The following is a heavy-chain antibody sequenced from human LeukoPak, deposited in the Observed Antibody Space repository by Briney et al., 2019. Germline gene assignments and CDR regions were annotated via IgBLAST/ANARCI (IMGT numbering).Heavy chain of an antibody. CDR3: ARDLGVDYYDSSGYYAFDY. CDR1: GGSISSYY. CDR2: IYYSGST. D-gene: IGHD3-22*01. V-gene: IGHV4-59*01. J-gene: IGHJ4*02. Sequence: PSETLSLTCTVSGGSISSYYWSWIRQPPGKGLEWIGYIYYSGSTNYNPSLKSRVTISVDTSKNQFSLRLSSVTAADTAVYYCARDLGVDYYDSSGYYAFDYWGQGTLVTVSS.